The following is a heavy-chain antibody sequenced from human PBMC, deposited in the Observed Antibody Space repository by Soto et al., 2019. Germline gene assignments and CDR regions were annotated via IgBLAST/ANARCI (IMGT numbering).Heavy chain of an antibody. Sequence: GGSLRLSCAASGFTFSNFGMHWVRQAPGKGLEWVAVISYDGSNKYYADSVKGRFTISRDSSKNTLYLQMSSLRTEDTAVYYCAKAGSGSWYGLDPMFDPWGQGTLVTVSS. V-gene: IGHV3-30*18. D-gene: IGHD6-13*01. CDR3: AKAGSGSWYGLDPMFDP. J-gene: IGHJ5*02. CDR1: GFTFSNFG. CDR2: ISYDGSNK.